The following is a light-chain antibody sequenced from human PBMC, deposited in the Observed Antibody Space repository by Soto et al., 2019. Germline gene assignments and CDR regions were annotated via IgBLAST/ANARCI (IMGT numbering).Light chain of an antibody. CDR3: QQRYVYPLT. CDR2: DAS. Sequence: DIQMTQSPSSLSASVGDRVTITCRASHTVATYLNWYRQKPGKAPQLLIWDASNLETGVPSRFSGSGSGTDFTLTISSLQPEDFATYYCQQRYVYPLTFGGGTKVEIK. CDR1: HTVATY. V-gene: IGKV1-39*01. J-gene: IGKJ4*01.